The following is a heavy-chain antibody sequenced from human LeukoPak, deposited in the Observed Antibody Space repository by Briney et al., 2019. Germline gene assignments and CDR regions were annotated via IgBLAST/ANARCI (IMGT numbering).Heavy chain of an antibody. CDR2: IIPIYGSG. Sequence: ASVKVSCKASGGTFSTYGINWLRQAPGQGLEWMGGIIPIYGSGNVAQKFQGRLTITADESSTTVYMELSSLRSEDTAKYYCARDGETFCTSRGCYYGHWGQGTLVTVSS. D-gene: IGHD2-2*01. CDR1: GGTFSTYG. J-gene: IGHJ4*02. CDR3: ARDGETFCTSRGCYYGH. V-gene: IGHV1-69*13.